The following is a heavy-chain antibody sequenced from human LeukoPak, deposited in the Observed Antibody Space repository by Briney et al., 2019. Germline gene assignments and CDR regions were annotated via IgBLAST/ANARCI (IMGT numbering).Heavy chain of an antibody. J-gene: IGHJ6*04. Sequence: PSQTLSLTCTVSGGSISSGSYYWSWIRQPAGKGLEWIGRIYTSGSTNYNPSLKSRVTISVDTSKNQFSLKLSSVTAADTAVYYCARAPGIAVACTLYYGMDGWGKGTTVTVPS. CDR3: ARAPGIAVACTLYYGMDG. CDR2: IYTSGST. CDR1: GGSISSGSYY. V-gene: IGHV4-61*02. D-gene: IGHD6-19*01.